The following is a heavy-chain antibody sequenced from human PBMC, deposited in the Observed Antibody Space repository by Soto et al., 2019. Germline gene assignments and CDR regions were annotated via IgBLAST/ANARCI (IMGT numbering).Heavy chain of an antibody. CDR3: ARDLRVRYFDWSVDY. CDR2: IKQDGSEK. J-gene: IGHJ4*02. Sequence: TGGAPRLSCAASGFTLSSYLMSWVRPAPGEGLEWVANIKQDGSEKYYVDSVKGRFTISRDNAKNSLYLQMNSLRAEDTAVYYCARDLRVRYFDWSVDYWGQGTLVTVSS. D-gene: IGHD3-9*01. V-gene: IGHV3-7*03. CDR1: GFTLSSYL.